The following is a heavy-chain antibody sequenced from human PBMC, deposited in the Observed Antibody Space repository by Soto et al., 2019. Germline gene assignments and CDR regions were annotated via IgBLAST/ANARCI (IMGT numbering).Heavy chain of an antibody. Sequence: SETLSLTCTVSGGSISSYGWSWIRQPPGKGLEWIGYIYYSGSTYYNPSLKSRVTISVDTSKNQFSLKLSSVTAADTAVYYCARHTPAISISDHWGQGTLVTVSS. V-gene: IGHV4-59*04. J-gene: IGHJ4*02. CDR3: ARHTPAISISDH. D-gene: IGHD2-15*01. CDR1: GGSISSYG. CDR2: IYYSGST.